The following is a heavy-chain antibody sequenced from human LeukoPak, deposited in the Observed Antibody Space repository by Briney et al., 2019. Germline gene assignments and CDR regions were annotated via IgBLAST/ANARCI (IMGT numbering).Heavy chain of an antibody. CDR2: INSDESNT. CDR1: GSTFSTYW. V-gene: IGHV3-74*01. D-gene: IGHD4-17*01. Sequence: PGGSLRLSCAASGSTFSTYWMHWVRQAPGKGLVWVSRINSDESNTNYADSVKGRFTISRDNAKNTLYLQMNSLRAEDTAVYYCARDDYGDYFFPYWGQGTLVTVSS. CDR3: ARDDYGDYFFPY. J-gene: IGHJ4*02.